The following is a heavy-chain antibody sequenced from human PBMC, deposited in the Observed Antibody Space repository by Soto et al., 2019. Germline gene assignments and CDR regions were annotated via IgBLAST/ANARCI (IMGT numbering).Heavy chain of an antibody. J-gene: IGHJ6*02. V-gene: IGHV3-30*18. D-gene: IGHD6-13*01. CDR2: ISYDGSNK. CDR3: AKDLLGGIAAQGATIFYGMDV. Sequence: GGSLRLSCAASGFTFSSYGMHWVRQAPGKGLEWVAVISYDGSNKYYADSVKGRFTISRDNSKNTLYLQMNSLRAEDTAVYYCAKDLLGGIAAQGATIFYGMDVWGQGTTVTVSS. CDR1: GFTFSSYG.